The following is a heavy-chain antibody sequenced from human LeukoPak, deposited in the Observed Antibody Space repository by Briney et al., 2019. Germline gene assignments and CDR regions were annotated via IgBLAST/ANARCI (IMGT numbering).Heavy chain of an antibody. V-gene: IGHV3-23*01. D-gene: IGHD1-1*01. CDR3: ARYITGPNTAFDI. CDR1: GFTFTSYA. J-gene: IGHJ3*02. Sequence: GGSLRLSCAASGFTFTSYAMSWVRKAPGKGRDWFSAISGSGGSTYYADSVKARFSISRDNSKDTLYLQMDSLRVDDTAVYYCARYITGPNTAFDIWGQGTRVTVSS. CDR2: ISGSGGST.